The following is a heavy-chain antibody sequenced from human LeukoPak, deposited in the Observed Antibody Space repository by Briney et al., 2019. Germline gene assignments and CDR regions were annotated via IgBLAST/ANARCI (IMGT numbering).Heavy chain of an antibody. J-gene: IGHJ5*02. V-gene: IGHV4-59*01. CDR1: GGSISRYY. D-gene: IGHD5-18*01. CDR3: ARGDARGYSYGHFHFDH. Sequence: SETLSLTCTVSGGSISRYYWSWIRQPPGRGLEWIASIQYSGSTNYNPSLKSRVIISVDTSKNQFSLKLTSVAAADTAVYYCARGDARGYSYGHFHFDHWGHGTLVTVSS. CDR2: IQYSGST.